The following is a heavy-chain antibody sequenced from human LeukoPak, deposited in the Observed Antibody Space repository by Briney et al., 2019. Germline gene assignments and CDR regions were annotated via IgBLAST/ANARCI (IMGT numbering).Heavy chain of an antibody. V-gene: IGHV1-18*01. CDR2: ITSYNGNA. D-gene: IGHD3-10*01. Sequence: ASVKVSCKASGYTFTTFGISWVRQATGQGLEWMGWITSYNGNANYAQNFQGRVTMTTNTSTSTAYMELRSLRSDDTAVYYCARGIATYKYWGQGTLVTVSS. CDR3: ARGIATYKY. CDR1: GYTFTTFG. J-gene: IGHJ4*02.